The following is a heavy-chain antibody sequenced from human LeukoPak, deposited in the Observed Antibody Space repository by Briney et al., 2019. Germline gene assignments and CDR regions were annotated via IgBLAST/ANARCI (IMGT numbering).Heavy chain of an antibody. CDR1: GLTISSYS. D-gene: IGHD3-10*01. J-gene: IGHJ4*02. V-gene: IGHV3-48*01. CDR3: ARALWFGETFPAY. CDR2: ISSSRSTI. Sequence: GGSLRLSCAASGLTISSYSMNWVRQAPGKGLQWVSYISSSRSTIYYADSVKGRFTISRDNAKNSLYLQMNSLRAEDTAVYYCARALWFGETFPAYWGQGTLVTVSS.